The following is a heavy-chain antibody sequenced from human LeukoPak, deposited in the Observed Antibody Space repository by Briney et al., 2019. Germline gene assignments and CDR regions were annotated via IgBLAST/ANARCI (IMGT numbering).Heavy chain of an antibody. CDR2: IYSSGDT. CDR3: ARGGIAAPGYYYYYQMDV. J-gene: IGHJ6*03. Sequence: SETLSLTCTVSGGSISSYYWSWVRQPAGKGLEWIGRIYSSGDTNYSPSLKSRVTLSLDTSKNQFSLKLTSVTAADTAVYYCARGGIAAPGYYYYYQMDVWGKGTTVTVSS. D-gene: IGHD6-13*01. CDR1: GGSISSYY. V-gene: IGHV4-4*07.